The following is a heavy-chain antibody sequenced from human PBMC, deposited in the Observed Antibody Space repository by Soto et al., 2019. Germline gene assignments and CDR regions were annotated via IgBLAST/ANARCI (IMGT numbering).Heavy chain of an antibody. J-gene: IGHJ5*02. V-gene: IGHV4-59*01. CDR1: GGSISSGY. CDR3: TGAYYDISGYSLDP. Sequence: PSETLSLTCTVSGGSISSGYWTWNRQPPGKGLEWIGYIYYGGSINYNPSLKSRVIISVDTAKNQFSLSLSSVTAADTAVYYCTGAYYDISGYSLDPWGQGTSVTVS. D-gene: IGHD3-22*01. CDR2: IYYGGSI.